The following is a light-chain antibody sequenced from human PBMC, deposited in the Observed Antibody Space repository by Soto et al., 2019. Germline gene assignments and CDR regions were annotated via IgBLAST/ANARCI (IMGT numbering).Light chain of an antibody. CDR2: GAS. CDR1: QSVSGN. Sequence: EIVMTQSPATLSVSPGERATLSCRASQSVSGNLAWHEQKFGQAPRLLIYGASTRVTGIPARFSGSGSGTEFTLTISSLQSEDFAVYYCQQYNKWPLTFGGGTKVEIK. J-gene: IGKJ4*01. V-gene: IGKV3-15*01. CDR3: QQYNKWPLT.